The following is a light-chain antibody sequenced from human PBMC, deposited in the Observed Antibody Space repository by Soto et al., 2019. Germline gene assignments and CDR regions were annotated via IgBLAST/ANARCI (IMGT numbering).Light chain of an antibody. CDR1: QSVSSS. Sequence: EIVMTQSPATLSVSPGDRATLSCRASQSVSSSLAWYQQIPGQAPRLLIYDASTRATGIPARFGGSGSGTEFTLTISSLQSEDVAVYDCQQYNNWPPLTFGGGTKVELK. V-gene: IGKV3-15*01. J-gene: IGKJ4*01. CDR3: QQYNNWPPLT. CDR2: DAS.